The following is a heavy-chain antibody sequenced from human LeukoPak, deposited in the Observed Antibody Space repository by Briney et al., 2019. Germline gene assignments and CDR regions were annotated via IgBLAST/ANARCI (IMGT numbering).Heavy chain of an antibody. CDR2: ISYDGSNK. CDR3: AKARPAANLN. J-gene: IGHJ4*02. CDR1: GFTFSSYG. D-gene: IGHD6-13*01. V-gene: IGHV3-30*18. Sequence: GGSLRLSCAASGFTFSSYGMHWVRQAPGKGLEWVAVISYDGSNKYYADSVKGRFTISRDNSKNTLYLQMNSLRAEDTAVYYCAKARPAANLNWGQGTLVTVSS.